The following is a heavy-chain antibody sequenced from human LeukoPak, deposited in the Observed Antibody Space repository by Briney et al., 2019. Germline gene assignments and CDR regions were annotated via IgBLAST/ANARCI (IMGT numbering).Heavy chain of an antibody. Sequence: PGGSLRLSCAASGFTVTSSYMSWVRQAPGKGLEWVSVIYSGGHTDYADSVKGRLTISRDNSENTVYLQMNTLRAEDTAVYYCARSVGYCTGIRCPPAAFFRHWGQGTLVTVSS. V-gene: IGHV3-53*01. CDR2: IYSGGHT. J-gene: IGHJ1*01. D-gene: IGHD2-8*02. CDR3: ARSVGYCTGIRCPPAAFFRH. CDR1: GFTVTSSY.